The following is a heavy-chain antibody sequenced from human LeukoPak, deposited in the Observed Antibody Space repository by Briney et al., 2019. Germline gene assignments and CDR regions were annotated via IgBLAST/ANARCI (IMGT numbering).Heavy chain of an antibody. CDR3: ARAYCGGDCYTASDI. Sequence: ASVKVSCKASGYTFTDSYLHWVRQAPGQGLEWMGWINPNSGGTNYAQKFQARVTMTRDTSISTAYMEVSRLRSDDTAVYYCARAYCGGDCYTASDIWGQGTMDTVSS. V-gene: IGHV1-2*02. CDR1: GYTFTDSY. D-gene: IGHD2-21*02. J-gene: IGHJ3*02. CDR2: INPNSGGT.